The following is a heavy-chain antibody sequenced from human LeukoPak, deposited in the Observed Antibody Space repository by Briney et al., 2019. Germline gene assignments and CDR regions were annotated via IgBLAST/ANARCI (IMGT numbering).Heavy chain of an antibody. CDR1: GYTFVDYG. V-gene: IGHV1-18*01. CDR2: INGHNDDT. Sequence: GASVKVSCKATGYTFVDYGIGWVRQAPGQGLEWMGWINGHNDDTKYAQKFQDRVTLSTDTSTTTAYMELRSLRSDDTAVYYCAKDGGPGMVTNWDYYGMDVWGKGTTVIVSS. D-gene: IGHD5-18*01. J-gene: IGHJ6*04. CDR3: AKDGGPGMVTNWDYYGMDV.